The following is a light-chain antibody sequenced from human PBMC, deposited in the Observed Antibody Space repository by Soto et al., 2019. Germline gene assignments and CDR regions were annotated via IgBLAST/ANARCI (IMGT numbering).Light chain of an antibody. CDR2: GAF. V-gene: IGKV1-27*01. Sequence: DIQMTQSPSSLSASVGDRVTITCRASQGISNYLAWYQQRPGQVPKLLIYGAFTLQSGVPSRFSGSGSGTDCTLTISSLQPEDVATYYCQKYNRAPYAFGQGTKLEIK. J-gene: IGKJ2*01. CDR3: QKYNRAPYA. CDR1: QGISNY.